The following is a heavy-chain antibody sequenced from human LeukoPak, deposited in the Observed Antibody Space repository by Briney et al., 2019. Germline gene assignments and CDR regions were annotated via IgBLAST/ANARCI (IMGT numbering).Heavy chain of an antibody. CDR1: GFTFSSYA. D-gene: IGHD3-3*01. J-gene: IGHJ4*02. CDR3: AKGDDFWSGYYSDY. CDR2: ISGSGGST. Sequence: GGSLRLSCAASGFTFSSYAMSWVRQAPGKGLELVSAISGSGGSTYYADSVKGRFTISRDNSKNTLYLQMNSLRAEDTAVYYCAKGDDFWSGYYSDYWGQGTLVTVSS. V-gene: IGHV3-23*01.